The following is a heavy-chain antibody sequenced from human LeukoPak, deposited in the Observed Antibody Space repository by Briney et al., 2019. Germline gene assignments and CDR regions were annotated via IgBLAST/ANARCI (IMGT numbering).Heavy chain of an antibody. Sequence: SETLSLTCTVSGGSISSSNYYWGWIRQPPGKGLEWIGSIYYSGSTYYNPSLKSRVTISVDTSKNQFSLKLSSVTAADTAVYYCARPPQINIAMIAFDIWGQGTMVTVSS. J-gene: IGHJ3*02. CDR2: IYYSGST. D-gene: IGHD6-13*01. V-gene: IGHV4-39*01. CDR3: ARPPQINIAMIAFDI. CDR1: GGSISSSNYY.